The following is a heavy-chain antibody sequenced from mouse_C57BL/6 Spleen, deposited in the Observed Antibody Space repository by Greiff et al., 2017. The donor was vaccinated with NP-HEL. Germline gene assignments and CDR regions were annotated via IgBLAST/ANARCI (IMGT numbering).Heavy chain of an antibody. CDR2: INYDGSST. Sequence: EVKLMESEGGLVQPGRSMKLSCTASGFTFSDYYMAWVRQVPEKGLEWVANINYDGSSTYYLDSLKSRFIISRDNAKNILYLQMSSLKSEDTATYYCARAYDYYGRGFDYWGQGTTLTVSS. D-gene: IGHD1-1*01. CDR3: ARAYDYYGRGFDY. V-gene: IGHV5-16*01. J-gene: IGHJ2*01. CDR1: GFTFSDYY.